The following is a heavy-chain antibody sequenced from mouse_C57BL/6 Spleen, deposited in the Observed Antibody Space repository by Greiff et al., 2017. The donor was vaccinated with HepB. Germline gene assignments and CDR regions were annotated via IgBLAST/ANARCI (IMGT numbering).Heavy chain of an antibody. CDR3: ARLWGYYSNHSSAMDY. D-gene: IGHD2-5*01. V-gene: IGHV5-15*01. J-gene: IGHJ4*01. CDR2: ISNLAYSI. CDR1: GFTFSDYG. Sequence: EVKLVESGGGLVQPGGSLKLSCAASGFTFSDYGMAWVRQAPRKGPAWVAFISNLAYSIYYADTVTGRFTISRENAKNTLYLEMSSLRSEDTAMYYCARLWGYYSNHSSAMDYWGQGTSVTVSS.